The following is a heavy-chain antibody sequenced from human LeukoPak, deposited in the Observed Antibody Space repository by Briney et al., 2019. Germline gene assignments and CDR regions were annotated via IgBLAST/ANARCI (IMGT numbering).Heavy chain of an antibody. V-gene: IGHV1-46*01. Sequence: ASVKVSCKASGYTFTSYYMHWVRQAPGQGLEWMGIINPSGGSTSYAQKFQGRGTMTRDTSTSTVYMELSSLRSEDTAVYYCARDKRINYDILTGYYWYYYYYGMDVWGKGTTVTVSS. CDR3: ARDKRINYDILTGYYWYYYYYGMDV. CDR2: INPSGGST. D-gene: IGHD3-9*01. J-gene: IGHJ6*04. CDR1: GYTFTSYY.